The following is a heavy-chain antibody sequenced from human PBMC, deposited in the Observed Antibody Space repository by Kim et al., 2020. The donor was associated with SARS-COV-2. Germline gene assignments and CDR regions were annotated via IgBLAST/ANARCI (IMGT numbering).Heavy chain of an antibody. V-gene: IGHV7-4-1*02. CDR2: NP. J-gene: IGHJ4*02. Sequence: NPTYAQGFTGRFVFSLDTSVSTAYLQISSLKAEDTAVYYCARGLVRGVDYWGQGTLVTVSS. CDR3: ARGLVRGVDY. D-gene: IGHD3-10*01.